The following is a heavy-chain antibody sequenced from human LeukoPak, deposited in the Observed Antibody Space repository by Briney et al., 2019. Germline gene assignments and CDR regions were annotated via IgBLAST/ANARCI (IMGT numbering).Heavy chain of an antibody. CDR3: AKHSSMTTVTGFQH. J-gene: IGHJ1*01. V-gene: IGHV3-74*01. Sequence: GGSLRLSCAASGFTFSSHWMHWVRQAPGRGLVWVSRINSDGSSTSYADSVKGRFTISRDNAKNTPYLQMNSLRAEDTAVYYCAKHSSMTTVTGFQHWGQGTLVTVSS. CDR2: INSDGSST. D-gene: IGHD4-17*01. CDR1: GFTFSSHW.